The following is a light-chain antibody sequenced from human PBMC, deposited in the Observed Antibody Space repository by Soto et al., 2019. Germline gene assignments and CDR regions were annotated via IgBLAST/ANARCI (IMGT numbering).Light chain of an antibody. J-gene: IGLJ1*01. CDR3: CSYGGYYDYV. CDR2: NVS. Sequence: LTQPRSVSGSPGQSVTVSCTGSSSNLGIYDFVSWFQQHPGKAPKLIIYNVSERPLGVPARFSGSKSGKTASLTISGLQGDDEADYFCCSYGGYYDYVFGTGTKVTVL. V-gene: IGLV2-11*01. CDR1: SSNLGIYDF.